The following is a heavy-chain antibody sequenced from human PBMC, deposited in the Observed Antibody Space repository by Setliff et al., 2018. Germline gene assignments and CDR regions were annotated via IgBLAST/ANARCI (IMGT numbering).Heavy chain of an antibody. J-gene: IGHJ5*02. CDR2: IYSSGST. V-gene: IGHV4-4*08. Sequence: KPSETLSLTCTVSGDTLSVYYWSWVRQSPGQGLEWIGYIYSSGSTNYNPSLESRVTISIDTSKNQFSLKVNSVTAADTAVYFCARVLVLGYNWFDPWGQGTLVTVSS. CDR1: GDTLSVYY. CDR3: ARVLVLGYNWFDP. D-gene: IGHD3-10*01.